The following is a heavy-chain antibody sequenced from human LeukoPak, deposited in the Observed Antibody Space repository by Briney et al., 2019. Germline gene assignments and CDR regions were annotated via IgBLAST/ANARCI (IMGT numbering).Heavy chain of an antibody. V-gene: IGHV1-24*01. D-gene: IGHD3-10*01. CDR3: ATDRDSMVRGVKLFDY. CDR1: GDTLTELS. Sequence: GASVKVSCKVSGDTLTELSMHWVRQAPGKGLEWMGGFDPEDGETIYAQKFQGRVTMTEDTSTDTAYMELSSLRSEDTAVYYCATDRDSMVRGVKLFDYWGQGTLVTVSS. J-gene: IGHJ4*02. CDR2: FDPEDGET.